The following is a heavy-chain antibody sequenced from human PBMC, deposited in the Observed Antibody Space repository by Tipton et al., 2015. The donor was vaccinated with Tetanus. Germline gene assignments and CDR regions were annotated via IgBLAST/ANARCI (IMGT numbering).Heavy chain of an antibody. CDR2: IWFDGSKT. J-gene: IGHJ6*02. CDR1: GFTLRRYG. CDR3: ARDQIVEQATRDHDYGVDV. V-gene: IGHV3-33*01. Sequence: RSLRLSCAASGFTLRRYGMHWVRQAPGKGLEWVAIIWFDGSKTYYADSVKGRFIVSRDNTKSMLYLQMNTLRAEDTAVYYCARDQIVEQATRDHDYGVDVWGQGTTVTVSS. D-gene: IGHD3-22*01.